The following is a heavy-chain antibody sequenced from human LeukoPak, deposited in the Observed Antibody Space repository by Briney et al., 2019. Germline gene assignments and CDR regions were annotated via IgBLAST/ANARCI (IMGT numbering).Heavy chain of an antibody. Sequence: KPSETLSLTCAVYGGAFSGYYWSWIRQPPGEGLEWIWENNHSGSTNYNPSLKSRVTISVDTSKNQFSLKLSSVTAADTAVYYCAKYSGYCSGGSCYPFDPWGQGTLVTVSS. CDR2: NNHSGST. CDR3: AKYSGYCSGGSCYPFDP. J-gene: IGHJ5*02. V-gene: IGHV4-34*01. CDR1: GGAFSGYY. D-gene: IGHD2-15*01.